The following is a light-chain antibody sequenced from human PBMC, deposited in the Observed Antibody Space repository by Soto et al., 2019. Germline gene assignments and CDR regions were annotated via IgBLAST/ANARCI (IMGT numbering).Light chain of an antibody. V-gene: IGKV3-11*01. Sequence: ETVLTQSPATLSLSPGERATLSCRASENVNTYLAWFQQKSGQAPRLLIYDSSHRATGTPERFSGSGSGTDFTLTISRVEPEDFATYYCQQRVDWPLPFGGGTRVQI. J-gene: IGKJ4*01. CDR2: DSS. CDR3: QQRVDWPLP. CDR1: ENVNTY.